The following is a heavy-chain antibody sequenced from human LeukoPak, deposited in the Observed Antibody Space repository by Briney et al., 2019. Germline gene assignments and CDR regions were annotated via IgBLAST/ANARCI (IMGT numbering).Heavy chain of an antibody. CDR1: GGSFSGYY. V-gene: IGHV4-34*01. D-gene: IGHD1-26*01. CDR3: ARRSGVRYSGSSVLAFDT. J-gene: IGHJ3*02. Sequence: SETLSLTCAVYGGSFSGYYWSWIRQPPGKGLEWIGEINHSGSTNYNPSLKSRVTISVDTSKNQFSLKLSSVTAADTAVYYCARRSGVRYSGSSVLAFDTWGQGTMVTVSS. CDR2: INHSGST.